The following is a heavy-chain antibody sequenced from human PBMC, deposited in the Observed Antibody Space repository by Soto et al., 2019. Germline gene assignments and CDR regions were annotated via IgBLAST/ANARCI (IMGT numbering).Heavy chain of an antibody. CDR3: ATLTAAWYYYGMDV. D-gene: IGHD6-13*01. Sequence: GGSLRLSCAASGFTFSSYAMSWVRQAPGKGLEWVSAISGSGGSTYYADSVKGRFTISRDNSKNTLYLQMNSLRAEDTAVYYCATLTAAWYYYGMDVWGQGTTVTVSS. CDR2: ISGSGGST. V-gene: IGHV3-23*01. CDR1: GFTFSSYA. J-gene: IGHJ6*02.